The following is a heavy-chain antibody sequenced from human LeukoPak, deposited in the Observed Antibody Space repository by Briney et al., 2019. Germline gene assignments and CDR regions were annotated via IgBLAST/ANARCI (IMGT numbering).Heavy chain of an antibody. CDR2: IYPGDSDT. J-gene: IGHJ4*02. CDR3: ARQFDYGDYTLNY. D-gene: IGHD4-17*01. Sequence: GESLKISFKGSGYSFTNYWIGWVRQMPGKGLEWMGIIYPGDSDTRYSPSFQGQVTISADKSISIAYLQWSSLKASDTAMYYCARQFDYGDYTLNYWGQGTLVTVSS. CDR1: GYSFTNYW. V-gene: IGHV5-51*01.